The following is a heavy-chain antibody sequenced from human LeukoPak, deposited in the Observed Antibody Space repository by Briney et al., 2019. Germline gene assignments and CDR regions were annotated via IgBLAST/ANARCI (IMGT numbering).Heavy chain of an antibody. CDR3: ARDRRRDGYNHDAFDI. V-gene: IGHV1-69*05. Sequence: GASMKVSCKASGGTFSSYAISWVRQAPGQGLEWMGGIIPIFGTASYAQKFQGRVTITTDESTSTAYMELSSLRSEDTAVYYCARDRRRDGYNHDAFDIWGQGTMVTVSS. CDR1: GGTFSSYA. CDR2: IIPIFGTA. J-gene: IGHJ3*02. D-gene: IGHD5-24*01.